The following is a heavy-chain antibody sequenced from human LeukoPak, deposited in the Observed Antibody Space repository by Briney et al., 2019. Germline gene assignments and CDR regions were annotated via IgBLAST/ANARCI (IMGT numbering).Heavy chain of an antibody. CDR3: AAEIAVASGIVLDP. V-gene: IGHV1-58*02. CDR2: IVVGSGNT. CDR1: GFTFTSSA. J-gene: IGHJ5*02. D-gene: IGHD6-19*01. Sequence: SVKVSCKASGFTFTSSAMQWVRQARGQRLEWIGWIVVGSGNTNYAQKFQERVTITRDMPTSTAYMELSSLRSEDTAVYYCAAEIAVASGIVLDPWGQGTLVTVSS.